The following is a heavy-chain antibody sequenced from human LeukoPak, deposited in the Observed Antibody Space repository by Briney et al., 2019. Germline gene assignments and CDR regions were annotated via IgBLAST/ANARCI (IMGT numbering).Heavy chain of an antibody. CDR1: GFTLTRKG. Sequence: ASVKVSCKASGFTLTRKGISWVRQAPGQGLEWMGWIGTYNGLTDYAQRFQGRVTMTTDTSTNTAYMELRSLKSDDTAVYFCARSNDYDSWSGYYYFDYWGKGTVVTVSS. CDR3: ARSNDYDSWSGYYYFDY. J-gene: IGHJ4*02. D-gene: IGHD3-3*01. V-gene: IGHV1-18*01. CDR2: IGTYNGLT.